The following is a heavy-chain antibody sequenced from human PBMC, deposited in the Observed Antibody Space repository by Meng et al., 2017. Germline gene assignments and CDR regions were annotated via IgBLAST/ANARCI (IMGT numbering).Heavy chain of an antibody. J-gene: IGHJ4*02. D-gene: IGHD3-10*01. CDR1: GGSISSSSYY. V-gene: IGHV4-39*07. CDR2: IYYSGST. CDR3: ARVGVNYYGSATDDY. Sequence: GSLRLSCTVSGGSISSSSYYWGWIRQPPGKGLEWIGSIYYSGSTYYNPSLKSRVTISVDTSKNQFSLKLSSVTAADTAVYYCARVGVNYYGSATDDYWGQGTLVTVSS.